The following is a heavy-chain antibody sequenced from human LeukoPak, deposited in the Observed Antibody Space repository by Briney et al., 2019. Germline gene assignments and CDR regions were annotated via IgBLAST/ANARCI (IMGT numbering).Heavy chain of an antibody. J-gene: IGHJ4*02. CDR2: IYYSGST. CDR3: AIARDGYNSGLVDY. Sequence: SETLSLTCTVSGGSISSYYWSWIRQTPGKGLEWIGYIYYSGSTNFNPSLKSRVTISVDTSKNQFSLKLSSVTAADTAVYYCAIARDGYNSGLVDYWGQGTLVTVSS. D-gene: IGHD5-24*01. V-gene: IGHV4-59*12. CDR1: GGSISSYY.